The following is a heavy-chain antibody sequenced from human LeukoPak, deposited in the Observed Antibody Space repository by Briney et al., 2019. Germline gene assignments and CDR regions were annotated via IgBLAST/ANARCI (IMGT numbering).Heavy chain of an antibody. CDR3: AKRSADKYYYYLDV. CDR2: ISGSGGTT. CDR1: GFTFNTYA. V-gene: IGHV3-23*01. Sequence: GGSLRLSCAGSGFTFNTYAMTWVRQAPGKGLEWVAAISGSGGTTYYADSVKGRFTISRDNSNNTPFVQMNSLRAEDTAVYYCAKRSADKYYYYLDVWGKGTTVTVSS. J-gene: IGHJ6*03.